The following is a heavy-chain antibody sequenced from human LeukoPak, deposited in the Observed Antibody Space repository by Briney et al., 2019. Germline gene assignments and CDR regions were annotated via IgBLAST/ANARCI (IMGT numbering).Heavy chain of an antibody. V-gene: IGHV6-1*01. J-gene: IGHJ4*02. D-gene: IGHD5-24*01. CDR3: AMATSINFDY. CDR2: TYYRSQWKT. Sequence: SQTLSLTCGISGDSVSSNSVTWNWIRQSPSRGLEWLGRTYYRSQWKTDYSVSVKSRIVVTPDTSKNQFSLQLNSVTPEDTAVYYCAMATSINFDYWGQGALVTVSS. CDR1: GDSVSSNSVT.